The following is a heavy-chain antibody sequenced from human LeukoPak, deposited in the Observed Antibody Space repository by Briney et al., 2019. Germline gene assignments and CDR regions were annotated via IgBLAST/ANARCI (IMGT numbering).Heavy chain of an antibody. CDR1: GFTFSTYT. CDR2: ISSNGDST. J-gene: IGHJ4*02. Sequence: GGSLRLSCAASGFTFSTYTMHWVRQAPGKGLEYVSAISSNGDSTYYANSVKGRFTISRDNSKNTLYLQMGGLRAEDMAVYYCARVRIVGATAYFDYWGQGTLVTVSS. V-gene: IGHV3-64*01. D-gene: IGHD1-26*01. CDR3: ARVRIVGATAYFDY.